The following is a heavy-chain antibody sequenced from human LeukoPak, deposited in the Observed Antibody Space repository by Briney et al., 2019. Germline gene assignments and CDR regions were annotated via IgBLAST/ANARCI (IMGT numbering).Heavy chain of an antibody. V-gene: IGHV4-59*08. CDR3: ARQGGAATIFY. Sequence: SETLSLACTVSGGSISSYYWSWIRQPPGKGLEWIGYIYYSGSTNYNPSLKSRVTISVDTSKNQFSLKLSSVTAADTAVYYCARQGGAATIFYWGQGTLVIVSS. CDR1: GGSISSYY. CDR2: IYYSGST. J-gene: IGHJ4*02. D-gene: IGHD5-12*01.